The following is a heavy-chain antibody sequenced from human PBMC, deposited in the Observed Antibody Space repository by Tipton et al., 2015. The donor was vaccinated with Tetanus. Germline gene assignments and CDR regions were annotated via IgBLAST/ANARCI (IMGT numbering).Heavy chain of an antibody. CDR3: ARGGVVPAGSPFLVYYYYGMDV. J-gene: IGHJ6*02. D-gene: IGHD2-2*01. Sequence: TLSLTCTVSGGSISSYYWSWIRQPAGKGLEWTGRIYTSGSTNYNPSLKSRVTMSVDTSKNQFSLKLSSVTAADTAVYYCARGGVVPAGSPFLVYYYYGMDVWGQGTTVTVSS. V-gene: IGHV4-4*07. CDR1: GGSISSYY. CDR2: IYTSGST.